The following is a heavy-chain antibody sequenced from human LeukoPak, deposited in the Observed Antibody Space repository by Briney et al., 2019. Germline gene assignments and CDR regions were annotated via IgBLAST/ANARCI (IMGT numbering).Heavy chain of an antibody. V-gene: IGHV1-46*01. CDR3: PLSGSSWYGAFDI. D-gene: IGHD6-13*01. CDR1: GYTFTSYY. J-gene: IGHJ3*02. CDR2: INHSGGST. Sequence: ASVKVSCKASGYTFTSYYMHWVRQAPGQGLEWMGIINHSGGSTSYAQKFQGRVTMTRDTSTSTVYMELSSLRSEDTAVYYCPLSGSSWYGAFDIWGQGTMATVSS.